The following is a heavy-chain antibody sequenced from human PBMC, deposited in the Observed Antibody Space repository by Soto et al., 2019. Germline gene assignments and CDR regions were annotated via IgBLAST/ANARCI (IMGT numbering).Heavy chain of an antibody. CDR2: ISAYNGNT. CDR3: ARVRVTMVRGVIKHFDY. CDR1: GYTFTSYG. J-gene: IGHJ4*02. Sequence: ASVKVSCKASGYTFTSYGISWVRQAPGQGLEWMGWISAYNGNTNYAQKLQGRVTMTTDTSTSTAYMELRSLRSDDTAVYYCARVRVTMVRGVIKHFDYWGQGTLVTVSS. D-gene: IGHD3-10*01. V-gene: IGHV1-18*01.